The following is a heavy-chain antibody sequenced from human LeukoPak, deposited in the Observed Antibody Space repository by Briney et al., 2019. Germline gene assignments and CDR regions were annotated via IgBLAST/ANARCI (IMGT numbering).Heavy chain of an antibody. J-gene: IGHJ4*02. D-gene: IGHD6-19*01. V-gene: IGHV4-34*01. CDR3: ARGQYSSGWYQY. CDR2: INHSGST. Sequence: NTSETLSLTCAVYGGSFSGYYWSWIRQPPGKGLEWIGEINHSGSTNYNPSLKSRVTISVDTSKNQFSLKLSSVTAADTAVYYCARGQYSSGWYQYWGQGTLVTVSS. CDR1: GGSFSGYY.